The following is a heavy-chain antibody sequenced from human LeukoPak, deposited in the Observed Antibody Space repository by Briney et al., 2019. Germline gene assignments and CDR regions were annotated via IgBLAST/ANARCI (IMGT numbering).Heavy chain of an antibody. CDR2: INHSGST. CDR1: GGSFSGYY. D-gene: IGHD4-17*01. J-gene: IGHJ4*02. Sequence: SETLSLTCAVYGGSFSGYYWSWIRQPPGKGLEWIGEINHSGSTNYNPSLKSRVTISVDTSKNQFSLKLSSVTAADTAVYYCARVGVTVTTRARLGWGQGTLVTVSS. V-gene: IGHV4-34*01. CDR3: ARVGVTVTTRARLG.